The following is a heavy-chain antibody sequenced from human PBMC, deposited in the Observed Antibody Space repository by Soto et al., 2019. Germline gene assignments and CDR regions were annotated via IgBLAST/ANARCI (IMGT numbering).Heavy chain of an antibody. CDR3: AAGGYGDWEGYLHY. Sequence: HPGGSLRLSCVAAGFTFRTYGMHWVRQAPGKGLEWVAIIWYDGSKVLYADSVKGRFTISRDNSRDTVFLQMDSLRADDTAVYYCAAGGYGDWEGYLHYWGQGTRVTVSS. V-gene: IGHV3-33*01. CDR2: IWYDGSKV. D-gene: IGHD2-21*01. CDR1: GFTFRTYG. J-gene: IGHJ4*02.